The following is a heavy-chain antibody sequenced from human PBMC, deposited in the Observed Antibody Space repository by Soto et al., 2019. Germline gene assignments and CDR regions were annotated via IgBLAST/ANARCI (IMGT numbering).Heavy chain of an antibody. CDR2: ISYDGSNK. V-gene: IGHV3-30-3*01. D-gene: IGHD6-19*01. Sequence: PGGSLRLSCAASGFTFSSYAMHWVRQAPGKGLEWVAVISYDGSNKYYADSVKGRFTISRDNSKNTLYLQMNSLRAEDTAVYYCARDLVAGSAVDDYWGQGTLVTVSS. CDR3: ARDLVAGSAVDDY. J-gene: IGHJ4*02. CDR1: GFTFSSYA.